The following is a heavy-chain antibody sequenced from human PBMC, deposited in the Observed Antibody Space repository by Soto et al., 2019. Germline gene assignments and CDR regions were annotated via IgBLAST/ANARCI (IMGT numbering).Heavy chain of an antibody. CDR3: AKDRVTTFTDYYYYGMDV. CDR2: ISGSGGST. J-gene: IGHJ6*02. V-gene: IGHV3-23*01. Sequence: GGSLRLSCAASGFTFSSYAMSWVRQAPGKGLEWVSAISGSGGSTYYADSVKGRFTISRDNSKNTLYLQMNSLRAEDTAVYYCAKDRVTTFTDYYYYGMDVWGQGTTVTVSS. CDR1: GFTFSSYA. D-gene: IGHD4-4*01.